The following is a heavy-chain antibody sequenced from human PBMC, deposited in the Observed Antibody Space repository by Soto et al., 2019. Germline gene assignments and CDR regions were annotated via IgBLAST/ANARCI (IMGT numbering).Heavy chain of an antibody. D-gene: IGHD6-13*01. CDR3: ARVQEYSSSWYYYYYGMDV. Sequence: GGSLGISCASSGFTFSSYSMNWVRQAPGEGVEWVSSISSSSSYIYYADSVKGRFTISRDNAKNSLYLQMNSLRAEDTAVYYCARVQEYSSSWYYYYYGMDVWGQGTTVTVSS. J-gene: IGHJ6*02. CDR1: GFTFSSYS. CDR2: ISSSSSYI. V-gene: IGHV3-21*01.